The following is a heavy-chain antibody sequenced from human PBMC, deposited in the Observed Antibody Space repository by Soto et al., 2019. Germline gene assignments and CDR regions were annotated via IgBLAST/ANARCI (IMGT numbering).Heavy chain of an antibody. CDR2: INPNSGGT. CDR3: ARDYPVGYYGMDV. Sequence: ASVKVSCKASGYTFTGHYMHWVRQAPGQGLEWMGWINPNSGGTNYAQKFQGRVTMTRDTSISTAYMELSRLRSDDTAVYYCARDYPVGYYGMDVWGQGTTVTVSS. CDR1: GYTFTGHY. D-gene: IGHD3-10*01. V-gene: IGHV1-2*02. J-gene: IGHJ6*02.